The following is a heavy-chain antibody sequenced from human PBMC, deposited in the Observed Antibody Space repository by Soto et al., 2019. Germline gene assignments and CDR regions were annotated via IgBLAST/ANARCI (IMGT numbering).Heavy chain of an antibody. D-gene: IGHD2-2*01. J-gene: IGHJ4*02. CDR3: AKDDCSSTSCYHFDY. V-gene: IGHV3-23*01. CDR1: GFTFSTYA. Sequence: EVQLLESGGGLVQPGGSLRLSCAASGFTFSTYAMSWVRQAPGKGLEWVSFISGTGGSTYYADSVKGRFTISRDNSKNTLYLQMNSLRAEDTAVYYCAKDDCSSTSCYHFDYWGLGTLVTVSS. CDR2: ISGTGGST.